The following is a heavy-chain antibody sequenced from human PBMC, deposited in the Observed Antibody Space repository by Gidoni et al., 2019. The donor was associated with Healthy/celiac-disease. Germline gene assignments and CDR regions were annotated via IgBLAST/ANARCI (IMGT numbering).Heavy chain of an antibody. Sequence: QVQLVQSGAEVKKPGASVKVSCKASGDTFTSYYMHWVRPAPGQGLEWMGIINPSGGSTSYAQKCQGRVTMTRDTSTSTVYMELSSLRSEDTAVYYCARDFPHYFDYWGQGTLVTVSS. J-gene: IGHJ4*02. CDR2: INPSGGST. CDR1: GDTFTSYY. V-gene: IGHV1-46*01. CDR3: ARDFPHYFDY.